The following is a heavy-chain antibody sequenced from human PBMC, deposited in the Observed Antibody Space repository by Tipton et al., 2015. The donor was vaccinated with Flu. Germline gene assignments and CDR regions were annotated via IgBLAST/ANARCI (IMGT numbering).Heavy chain of an antibody. V-gene: IGHV1-2*06. CDR2: INPNSGGT. Sequence: QLVQSGAEVKKPGASVKVSCKASGYTFTGYYMHWVRQAPGQGLEWMERINPNSGGTNYAQKFQGRVTMTRDTSISTAYMELSRLRSDDTAVYYCAREDNRVTMVRILMIWGQGTLVTVSS. CDR3: AREDNRVTMVRILMI. D-gene: IGHD3-10*01. J-gene: IGHJ4*02. CDR1: GYTFTGYY.